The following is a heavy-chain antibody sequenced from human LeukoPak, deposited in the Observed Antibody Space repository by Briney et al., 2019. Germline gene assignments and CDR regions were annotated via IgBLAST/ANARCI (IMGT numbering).Heavy chain of an antibody. J-gene: IGHJ5*02. Sequence: GGSLRLSCAASGFTFDDYAMHWVRQAPGKGLEWVSGISWYSGSIGYADSVKGRFTISRDNAKNSLYLQMNSLRAEDTALYYCAKSSMIGTIFGAWGQGTLVTVSS. CDR2: ISWYSGSI. V-gene: IGHV3-9*01. D-gene: IGHD3-3*01. CDR1: GFTFDDYA. CDR3: AKSSMIGTIFGA.